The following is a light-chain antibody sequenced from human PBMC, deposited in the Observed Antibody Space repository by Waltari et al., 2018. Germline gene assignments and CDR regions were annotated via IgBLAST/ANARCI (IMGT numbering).Light chain of an antibody. J-gene: IGKJ5*01. CDR2: GVS. CDR3: QQRSNWPPSIT. CDR1: QSVNNY. Sequence: EIVLTQSPATLSLSPGERATLSCRASQSVNNYLAWYQLKPGQTHRLLIYGVSKRATGIPARFSGSGSGTDFTLTISSLEPEDFAVYYCQQRSNWPPSITFGQGTRLEIK. V-gene: IGKV3-11*01.